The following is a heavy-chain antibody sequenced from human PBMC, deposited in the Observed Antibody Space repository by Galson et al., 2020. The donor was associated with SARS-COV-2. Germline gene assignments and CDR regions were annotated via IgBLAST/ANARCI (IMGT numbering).Heavy chain of an antibody. V-gene: IGHV4-31*03. CDR2: IYYSGST. J-gene: IGHJ6*02. CDR1: GGSISSGGYY. Sequence: ETSETLSLTCTVSGGSISSGGYYWSWIRQHPGKGLEWIWYIYYSGSTYYNPSLKSRLTISVDTSKNQFSLKLSSVTAADTAVYDCARARCSSTSCYNYYCMDVWGQGTTVTVSS. D-gene: IGHD2-2*01. CDR3: ARARCSSTSCYNYYCMDV.